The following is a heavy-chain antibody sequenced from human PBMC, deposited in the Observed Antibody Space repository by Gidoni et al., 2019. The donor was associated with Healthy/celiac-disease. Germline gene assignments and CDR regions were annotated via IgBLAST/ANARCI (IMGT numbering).Heavy chain of an antibody. Sequence: QVQLVESGGGVVQPGRSLRLTCAASGFTFSSYAMHWVRQAPGKGLEWVSVISYDGSNKYYADSVKGRFTISRDNSKNTLYLQMNSLRAEDTAVYYCAREWTTVVTPGAFDIWGQGTMVTVSS. CDR3: AREWTTVVTPGAFDI. D-gene: IGHD4-17*01. CDR2: ISYDGSNK. V-gene: IGHV3-30*04. CDR1: GFTFSSYA. J-gene: IGHJ3*02.